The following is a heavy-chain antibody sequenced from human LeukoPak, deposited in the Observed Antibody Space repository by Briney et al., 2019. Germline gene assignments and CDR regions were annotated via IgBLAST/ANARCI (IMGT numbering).Heavy chain of an antibody. CDR2: ISPGDSDT. V-gene: IGHV5-51*01. D-gene: IGHD3-10*01. J-gene: IGHJ5*02. CDR3: ARFSGSSFDKNWFDP. Sequence: GESLKISCKASGXSFTSYWSGWVRQMPGKGLEWMGIISPGDSDTRYSPSFQGQVTISADKSITTAYLQWNSLQASDTAMYYCARFSGSSFDKNWFDPWGQGTLVTVSS. CDR1: GXSFTSYW.